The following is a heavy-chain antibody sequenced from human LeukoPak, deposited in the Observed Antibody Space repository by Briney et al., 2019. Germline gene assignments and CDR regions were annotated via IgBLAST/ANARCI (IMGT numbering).Heavy chain of an antibody. J-gene: IGHJ1*01. CDR3: ARVVQSTDSSGFYLPEYFQH. CDR2: IYHSGST. D-gene: IGHD3-22*01. CDR1: GGSISSSNW. V-gene: IGHV4-4*02. Sequence: PSGTLSLTCAVSGGSISSSNWWSWIRQPPGKGLEWIGEIYHSGSTNYNPSLKSRVTISVDKSKTQFSLKLSSVTAADTAVYYCARVVQSTDSSGFYLPEYFQHWGQGTLVTVSS.